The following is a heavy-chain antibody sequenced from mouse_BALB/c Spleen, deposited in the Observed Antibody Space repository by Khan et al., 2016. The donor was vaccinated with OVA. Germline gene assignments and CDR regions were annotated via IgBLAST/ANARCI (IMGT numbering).Heavy chain of an antibody. CDR3: AREEALYYFDY. CDR2: IYPGTDDT. Sequence: QVQLKQSGPELVRPGASVKLSCKTSGYIFTSYWIHWVKQRPGQGLEWIGRIYPGTDDTYYNEKFKDKATLTADKSSSTAYMQLSSLKSEDTAVYFCAREEALYYFDYWGQGTTLTVSS. V-gene: IGHV1S132*01. D-gene: IGHD3-2*02. J-gene: IGHJ2*01. CDR1: GYIFTSYW.